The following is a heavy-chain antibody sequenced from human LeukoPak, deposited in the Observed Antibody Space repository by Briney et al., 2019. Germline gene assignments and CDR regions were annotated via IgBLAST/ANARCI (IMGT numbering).Heavy chain of an antibody. Sequence: GGSLRLSCAASGFTFSSYAMSWVRQAPGKGLEWVSAISGSGGSTYYAGSVKGRFTISRDNSKNTLYLQMNSLRAEDTAVYYCAKDERVVPAAGRDVWGKGTTVTVSS. J-gene: IGHJ6*04. D-gene: IGHD2-2*01. CDR1: GFTFSSYA. CDR2: ISGSGGST. CDR3: AKDERVVPAAGRDV. V-gene: IGHV3-23*01.